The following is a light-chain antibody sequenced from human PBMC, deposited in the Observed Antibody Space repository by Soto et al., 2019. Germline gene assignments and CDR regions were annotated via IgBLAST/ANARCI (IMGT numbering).Light chain of an antibody. CDR1: SSDVGGYRH. CDR3: ISQSISGTRV. J-gene: IGLJ1*01. Sequence: QSALTQPASVSGSPGQSINISCTGTSSDVGGYRHVSWYQHHPGKAPKLIIYEVSNRPSGVSNRFSGSKSDYAASLTISGLQTEDEADYYCISQSISGTRVFGTGTKVTVL. V-gene: IGLV2-14*01. CDR2: EVS.